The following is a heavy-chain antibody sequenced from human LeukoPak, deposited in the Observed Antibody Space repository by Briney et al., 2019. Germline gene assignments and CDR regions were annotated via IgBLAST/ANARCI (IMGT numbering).Heavy chain of an antibody. Sequence: GGSLRLSCAASGFTVSSNYMSWVRQAPGKGLEWVSVIYSGGSTYYADSVKGRFTISRNNSKNTLYLQMNSLRAEDTAVYYCARYSYWGYDGYGSRSYNYFDYWGQGTLVTVSS. J-gene: IGHJ4*02. D-gene: IGHD3-10*01. V-gene: IGHV3-66*01. CDR2: IYSGGST. CDR3: ARYSYWGYDGYGSRSYNYFDY. CDR1: GFTVSSNY.